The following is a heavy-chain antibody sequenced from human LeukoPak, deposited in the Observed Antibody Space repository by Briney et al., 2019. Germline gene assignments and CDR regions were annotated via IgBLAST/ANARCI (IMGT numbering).Heavy chain of an antibody. CDR1: GYTFTSYG. V-gene: IGHV1-18*01. Sequence: ASVKVSCKASGYTFTSYGISWVRQAPGQGLEWMGWISAYNGNTNYAQKFQGRVTMTRDTSISTAYMELSRLRSDDTAVYYCAREGRSNYYDSSGLDYWGQGTLVTVSS. J-gene: IGHJ4*02. CDR2: ISAYNGNT. CDR3: AREGRSNYYDSSGLDY. D-gene: IGHD3-22*01.